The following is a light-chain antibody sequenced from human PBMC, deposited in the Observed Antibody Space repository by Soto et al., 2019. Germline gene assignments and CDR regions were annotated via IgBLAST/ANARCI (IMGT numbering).Light chain of an antibody. J-gene: IGKJ2*01. V-gene: IGKV1-5*01. CDR3: QQYDSYPYT. CDR2: DAS. Sequence: DIQLTQSPSTLSAAVGDSVTITCRASQTIRNLLAWYQQKPGKAPKPLIYDASTLKTGVPSRFSGSGSGSEFTLSISSLQPDDFATYYCQQYDSYPYTFGQGTKLEIK. CDR1: QTIRNL.